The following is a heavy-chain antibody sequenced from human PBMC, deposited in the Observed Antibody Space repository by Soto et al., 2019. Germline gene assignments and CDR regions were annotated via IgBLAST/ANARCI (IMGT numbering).Heavy chain of an antibody. CDR2: ISGSGGST. Sequence: GALRLSCAASGFTFSSYAMSWVRQAPGKGLEWVSAISGSGGSTYYADSVKGRFTISRDNSKNTLYLQMNSLRAEDTAVYYCAKDRIAVVPAASYNWFDPWGQGTLVTVSS. V-gene: IGHV3-23*01. D-gene: IGHD2-2*01. CDR1: GFTFSSYA. CDR3: AKDRIAVVPAASYNWFDP. J-gene: IGHJ5*02.